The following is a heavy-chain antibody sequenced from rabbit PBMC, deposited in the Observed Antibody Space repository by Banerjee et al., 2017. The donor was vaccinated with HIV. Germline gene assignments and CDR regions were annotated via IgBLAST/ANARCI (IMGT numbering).Heavy chain of an antibody. CDR1: GFSFSSSYW. V-gene: IGHV1S45*01. Sequence: QEQLVESGGDLVKPEGSLTLTCTASGFSFSSSYWICWVRQAPGKGLEWIACIYAGSSGSTYYASWAKGRFTISKTSWTTVTLQMTSLTAADTATYFCARDLAGVIGWNFNLWGQGTLVTVS. J-gene: IGHJ4*01. CDR3: ARDLAGVIGWNFNL. D-gene: IGHD4-1*01. CDR2: IYAGSSGST.